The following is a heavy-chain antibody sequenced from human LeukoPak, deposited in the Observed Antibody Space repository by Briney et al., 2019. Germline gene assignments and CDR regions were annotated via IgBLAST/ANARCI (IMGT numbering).Heavy chain of an antibody. CDR2: ISSSGSII. CDR1: GFTFSDFY. V-gene: IGHV3-11*01. D-gene: IGHD2-2*01. CDR3: ARENLGYCSSTSCYMALGSDY. Sequence: PGGSLRLSCVASGFTFSDFYMSWIRQAPGKGLEWVSCISSSGSIIYYADSVKGRFTISRDNAKNSLYLQMDSLRAEDTAIYYCARENLGYCSSTSCYMALGSDYWGQGTLVTVSS. J-gene: IGHJ4*02.